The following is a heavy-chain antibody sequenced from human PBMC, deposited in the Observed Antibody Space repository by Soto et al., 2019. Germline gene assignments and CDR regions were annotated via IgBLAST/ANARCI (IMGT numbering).Heavy chain of an antibody. CDR3: ATDLHRYYYDCIGYMGYFFVN. V-gene: IGHV3-23*01. CDR2: ITATGGTT. J-gene: IGHJ4*02. CDR1: GFTFSSYS. D-gene: IGHD3-22*01. Sequence: PGGSLRLSCAASGFTFSSYSMSWVRQAPGKGPEWVAHITATGGTTYYADSVKGRFTISRDNAKNSLYLEMNSLRAEDTAVYYCATDLHRYYYDCIGYMGYFFVNWGKG.